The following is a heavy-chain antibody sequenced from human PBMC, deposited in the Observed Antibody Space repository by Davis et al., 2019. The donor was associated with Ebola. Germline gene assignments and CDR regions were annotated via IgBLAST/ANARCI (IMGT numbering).Heavy chain of an antibody. CDR1: AFTASPYS. CDR2: IRSDSDYT. CDR3: ANGYGDGGWYFDL. Sequence: PAGSLRLSCAASAFTASPYSMRWVRHAPGKALDWVSSIRSDSDYTYYADSAKGRFTISRDNAKNSLFLQMNSLRAEDTAVYYCANGYGDGGWYFDLWGRGTLVTVSS. D-gene: IGHD4-17*01. J-gene: IGHJ2*01. V-gene: IGHV3-21*01.